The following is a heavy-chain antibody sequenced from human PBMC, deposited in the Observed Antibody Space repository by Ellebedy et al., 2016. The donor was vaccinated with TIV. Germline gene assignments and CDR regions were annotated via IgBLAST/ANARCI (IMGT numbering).Heavy chain of an antibody. CDR3: ARGGSSGSSDY. CDR1: GFTFRSHG. Sequence: GGSLRLXXVASGFTFRSHGIYWVRQAPGKGLEWVAVISSDGSNKYYADSVKGRSTISRDNFKNTLYLQMNSLRTDDMAVYYCARGGSSGSSDYWGQGTLVTVSS. CDR2: ISSDGSNK. V-gene: IGHV3-30*03. J-gene: IGHJ4*02. D-gene: IGHD3-10*01.